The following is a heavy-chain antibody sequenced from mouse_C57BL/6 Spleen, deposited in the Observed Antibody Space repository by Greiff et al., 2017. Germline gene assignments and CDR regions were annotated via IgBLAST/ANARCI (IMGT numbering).Heavy chain of an antibody. J-gene: IGHJ4*01. CDR2: ISYDGSN. CDR1: GYSITSGYY. CDR3: ASPDPGYAMDY. Sequence: VQLKQSGPGLVKPSQSLSLTCSVTGYSITSGYYWNWIRQFPGNKLVWMGYISYDGSNNYNPSLKNRISITRDTSKNQFFLKLNSVTTEDTATYYCASPDPGYAMDYWGQGTSVTVSS. V-gene: IGHV3-6*01.